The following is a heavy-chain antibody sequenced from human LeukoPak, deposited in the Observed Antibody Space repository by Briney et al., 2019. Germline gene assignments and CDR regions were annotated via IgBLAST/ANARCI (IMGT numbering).Heavy chain of an antibody. V-gene: IGHV4-31*03. CDR1: GGSISSGGYY. CDR3: ARAERCSSTSCYSTPIDY. J-gene: IGHJ4*02. Sequence: SETLSLTCTVSGGSISSGGYYWSWIRQHPGKGLEWIGYIYYSGSTYYNPSLKSRFTISVDTSKNQFSLKLSSVTAADTAVYYCARAERCSSTSCYSTPIDYWGQGTLVTVSS. CDR2: IYYSGST. D-gene: IGHD2-2*01.